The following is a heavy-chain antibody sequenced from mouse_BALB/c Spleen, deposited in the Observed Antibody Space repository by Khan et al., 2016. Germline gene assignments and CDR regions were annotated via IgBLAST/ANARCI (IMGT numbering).Heavy chain of an antibody. CDR2: ITSGSTNI. J-gene: IGHJ4*01. Sequence: EVELVESGGDLVQPGGSRKLSCAASGFTFSGFGMHWVRQAPEKGLEWVAYITSGSTNIYSADTVKGRFPISRDNPKNTLFLQMTSLRSEDTAMYYCARMGGSYAMDYWGQGTSVTVSS. CDR3: ARMGGSYAMDY. CDR1: GFTFSGFG. V-gene: IGHV5-17*02.